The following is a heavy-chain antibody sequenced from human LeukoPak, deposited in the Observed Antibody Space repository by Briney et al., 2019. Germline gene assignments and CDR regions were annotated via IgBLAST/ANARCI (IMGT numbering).Heavy chain of an antibody. J-gene: IGHJ3*02. CDR3: AREGDYYDSSGYYPDAFDI. V-gene: IGHV3-74*01. CDR2: INSDGSST. D-gene: IGHD3-22*01. CDR1: GFTFSSYW. Sequence: PGGSLRLSCAASGFTFSSYWMHWVRQAPGKGLVWVSRINSDGSSTSYADSVKGRFTISRDNAKNTLYLQMNSLRAEDTAVYYCAREGDYYDSSGYYPDAFDIWGQGTMVTVSS.